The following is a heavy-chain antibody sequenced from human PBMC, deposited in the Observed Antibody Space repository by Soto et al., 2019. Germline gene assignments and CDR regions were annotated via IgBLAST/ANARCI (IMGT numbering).Heavy chain of an antibody. D-gene: IGHD4-17*01. CDR1: GFTFSNHG. CDR2: IWFDGFNK. J-gene: IGHJ5*02. V-gene: IGHV3-33*01. Sequence: QVQLVESGGGVVQPGRSLRLSCAASGFTFSNHGMHWVRQAPGKGLEWVAVIWFDGFNKYYADSVKGRFTISRDTSKNTLYLQMNSLRAEDTAVYYCARNTNYGEYGDLIDPWCQGTLVTVSS. CDR3: ARNTNYGEYGDLIDP.